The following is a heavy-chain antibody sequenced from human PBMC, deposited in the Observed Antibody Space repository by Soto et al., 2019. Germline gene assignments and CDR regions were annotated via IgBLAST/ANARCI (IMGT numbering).Heavy chain of an antibody. CDR2: IYYSGST. V-gene: IGHV4-59*01. J-gene: IGHJ4*02. CDR1: GGSISSYY. D-gene: IGHD6-13*01. CDR3: ARDRSIAAAGTAYYFDY. Sequence: ETLSLTCTVSGGSISSYYWSWIRQPPGKGLEWIGYIYYSGSTNYNPSLKSRVTISVDTSKNQFSLKLSSVTAADTAVYYCARDRSIAAAGTAYYFDYWGQGTLVTVSS.